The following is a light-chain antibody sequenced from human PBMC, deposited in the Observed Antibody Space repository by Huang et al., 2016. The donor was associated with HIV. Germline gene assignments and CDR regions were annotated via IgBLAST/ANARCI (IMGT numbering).Light chain of an antibody. V-gene: IGKV1-5*03. CDR1: QSISTW. CDR3: QQYNSYS. J-gene: IGKJ2*01. CDR2: KAS. Sequence: DIQMTQSPSTLSASVGDRVTITCRASQSISTWLAWYQQQPGKAPKLLIYKASILESGVPSRFSGSGSGTELTLTISSLQPDDFATYYCQQYNSYSFGQGTKLEIK.